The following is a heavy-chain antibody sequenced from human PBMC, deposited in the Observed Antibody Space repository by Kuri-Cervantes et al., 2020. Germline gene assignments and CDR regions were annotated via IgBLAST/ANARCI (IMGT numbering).Heavy chain of an antibody. CDR3: AKCEGGYRPDY. CDR1: RFTFNSYA. J-gene: IGHJ4*02. CDR2: ISGSGVSS. D-gene: IGHD3-16*02. V-gene: IGHV3-23*01. Sequence: GGSLRLSCAASRFTFNSYAMTWVRQAPGKGLEWVSAISGSGVSSFYADSVKGRFTISRDNSKNTLYLQMNSLRTEDTAVYYCAKCEGGYRPDYWGQGTLVTVS.